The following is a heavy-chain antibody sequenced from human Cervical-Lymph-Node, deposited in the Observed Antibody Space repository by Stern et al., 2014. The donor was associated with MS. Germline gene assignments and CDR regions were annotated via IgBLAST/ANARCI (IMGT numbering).Heavy chain of an antibody. CDR3: ARGSVAATMGAMDV. D-gene: IGHD6-19*01. J-gene: IGHJ6*02. CDR2: IHPSDSYP. CDR1: GYTFTNYW. Sequence: VQLGQSGAEVKKPGESLKISCKGSGYTFTNYWIGWVRQMPGKGLEWMGIIHPSDSYPRYSPSFQGQVIISADKSINTAYLQWSSLKASDTAMYYCARGSVAATMGAMDVWGQGTTVTVSS. V-gene: IGHV5-51*01.